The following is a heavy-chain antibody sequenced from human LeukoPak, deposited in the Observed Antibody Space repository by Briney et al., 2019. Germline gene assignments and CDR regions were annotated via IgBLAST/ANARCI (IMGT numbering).Heavy chain of an antibody. J-gene: IGHJ4*02. Sequence: PGGSLRLSCAASGFTFSSFAMSWVRQAPGKGLEWVSSISGGGGITNYADSVKGRFTISRDNSKNTLYLQMNSLRAEDTAVYYCAKDYSDILSPFDYWGQGALVTVSS. CDR3: AKDYSDILSPFDY. D-gene: IGHD3-9*01. CDR1: GFTFSSFA. V-gene: IGHV3-23*01. CDR2: ISGGGGIT.